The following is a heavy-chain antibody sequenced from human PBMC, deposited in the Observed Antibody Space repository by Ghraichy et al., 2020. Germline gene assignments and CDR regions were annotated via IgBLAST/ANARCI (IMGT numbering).Heavy chain of an antibody. V-gene: IGHV4-39*01. D-gene: IGHD5/OR15-5a*01. J-gene: IGHJ2*01. CDR3: ARRSTRWYFDL. CDR1: GDSLNNRNYY. Sequence: SQNLSITCTVSGDSLNNRNYYWVWIRQPPGKGLEWIGSVYHSGSTYYNPSLNSRVTISLGTSKNQFSLTLSSVTAADTAMYFCARRSTRWYFDLWGRGTLVTVSS. CDR2: VYHSGST.